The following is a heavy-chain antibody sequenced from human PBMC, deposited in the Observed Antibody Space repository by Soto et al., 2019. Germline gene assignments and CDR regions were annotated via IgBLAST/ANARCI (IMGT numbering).Heavy chain of an antibody. J-gene: IGHJ4*02. Sequence: QVQLVQSGAEVKKPGSSVKVSCKASGGTFSRYAISWVRQAPGQGLEWMGGSIPNFGTVNYSQKFQGRVTIIADESTSTAYMELSSLRSEDTAVYYCARGSCGGDCPLDYWGQGILVTVSS. CDR2: SIPNFGTV. D-gene: IGHD2-21*02. CDR1: GGTFSRYA. V-gene: IGHV1-69*01. CDR3: ARGSCGGDCPLDY.